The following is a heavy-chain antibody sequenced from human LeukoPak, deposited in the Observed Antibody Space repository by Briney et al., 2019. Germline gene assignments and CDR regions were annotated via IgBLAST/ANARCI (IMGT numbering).Heavy chain of an antibody. J-gene: IGHJ5*02. CDR1: GYSFISYC. V-gene: IGHV5-51*01. CDR3: VRRDITSRYVVWFDP. Sequence: GESLKISCKCSGYSFISYCIGWVRQMPGKGLELMGIIYPGDSDTRYSLSFQGQVTISADKSINTAYLQWSRLKASDTAIYYCVRRDITSRYVVWFDPWGQGTPVTVSS. CDR2: IYPGDSDT. D-gene: IGHD2-2*01.